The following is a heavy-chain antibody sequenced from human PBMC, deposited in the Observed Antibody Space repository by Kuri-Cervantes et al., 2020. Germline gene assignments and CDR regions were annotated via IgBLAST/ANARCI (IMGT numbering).Heavy chain of an antibody. CDR1: GFTFSSYW. CDR2: ISSSSSTI. J-gene: IGHJ6*02. D-gene: IGHD3-9*01. CDR3: ARLDILNYYYGMDV. V-gene: IGHV3-48*02. Sequence: GGSLRLSCAASGFTFSSYWMSWVRQAPGKGLEWVSYISSSSSTIYYADSVKGRFTISRDNAKNSLYLQMNSLREEDTAVYYCARLDILNYYYGMDVWGQGTTVTVSS.